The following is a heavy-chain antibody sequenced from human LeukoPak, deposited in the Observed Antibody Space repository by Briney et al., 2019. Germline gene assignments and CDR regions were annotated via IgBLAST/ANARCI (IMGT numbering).Heavy chain of an antibody. CDR3: ARDRGRWLQYYDY. CDR2: IYSGGNT. Sequence: GGSLRLSCAASGFIVSSNYMNWVRQAPGKGLEWVSVIYSGGNTYYADSVKGRFTISRDNSKNTLYLQMNSLRAEDTAVYYCARDRGRWLQYYDYWGQGTLVTVSS. D-gene: IGHD5-24*01. CDR1: GFIVSSNY. J-gene: IGHJ4*02. V-gene: IGHV3-66*01.